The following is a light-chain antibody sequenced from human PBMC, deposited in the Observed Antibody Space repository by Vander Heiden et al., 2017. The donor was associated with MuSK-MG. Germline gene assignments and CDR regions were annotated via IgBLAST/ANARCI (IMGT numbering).Light chain of an antibody. CDR1: QSVLYSSNNKNF. V-gene: IGKV4-1*01. Sequence: DIVMTQSPDSLAVSLGERATINCKSSQSVLYSSNNKNFLAWYQQKPGQPPKLLIYWASTRESGVPDRFSGSGSGTDFTLTISSLQAEDVALYDCQQYYNTPHTFGQGTKLXIK. CDR2: WAS. J-gene: IGKJ2*01. CDR3: QQYYNTPHT.